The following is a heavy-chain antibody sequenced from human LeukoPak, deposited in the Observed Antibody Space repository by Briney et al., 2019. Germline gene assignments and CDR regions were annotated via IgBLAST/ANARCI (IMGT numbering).Heavy chain of an antibody. J-gene: IGHJ4*02. CDR3: ARAGGSTVSRSDY. D-gene: IGHD4-17*01. Sequence: GGSLRLSCAASGFTFSSYSMNWIRQAPGKGLEWVSSISSSTSYIYYADSVKGRFTISKDNAKNSLYLQMNSLRAEDTAVYYCARAGGSTVSRSDYWGRGTLVTVSS. CDR2: ISSSTSYI. CDR1: GFTFSSYS. V-gene: IGHV3-21*01.